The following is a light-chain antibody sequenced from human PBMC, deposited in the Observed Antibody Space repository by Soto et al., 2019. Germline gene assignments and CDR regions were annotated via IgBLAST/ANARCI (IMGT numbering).Light chain of an antibody. CDR1: QSFRGL. Sequence: IVFTQSPCTLSFSPLERPTLSCRASQSFRGLLAWYQQKPGQAPRLLIYDAYNRATGIPPRFSGSGSGTDFTLTISSLEPEDSAVYYCQQRHMWPITFGQGTRLEI. V-gene: IGKV3-11*01. CDR2: DAY. J-gene: IGKJ5*01. CDR3: QQRHMWPIT.